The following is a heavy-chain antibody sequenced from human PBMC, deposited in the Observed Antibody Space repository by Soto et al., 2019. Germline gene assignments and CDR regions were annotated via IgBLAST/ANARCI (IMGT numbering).Heavy chain of an antibody. D-gene: IGHD4-17*01. CDR1: GYTFTSYG. Sequence: QVQLVQSGAEVKKPGASVKVSCKASGYTFTSYGISWVRQAPGQGLEWMGWISAYNGNTNYAQKFQGRVTMTRNTSISTAYMELSSLRSEDTAVYYCARGHNDYGDQNWFDPWGQGTLVTVSS. CDR2: ISAYNGNT. V-gene: IGHV1-18*01. J-gene: IGHJ5*02. CDR3: ARGHNDYGDQNWFDP.